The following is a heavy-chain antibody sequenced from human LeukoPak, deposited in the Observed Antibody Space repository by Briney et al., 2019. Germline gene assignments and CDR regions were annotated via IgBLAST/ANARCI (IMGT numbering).Heavy chain of an antibody. CDR2: IYTSGST. CDR3: ARTGESSSWPYYYYYMDV. D-gene: IGHD6-13*01. J-gene: IGHJ6*03. V-gene: IGHV4-4*07. Sequence: PSETLSLTCTVSGGSISSYYWSWIRQPAGKGLEWIGRIYTSGSTNYNPSLKSRVTMSVDTSKNQFSLKLSSVTAADTAVYYCARTGESSSWPYYYYYMDVWGKGTTVTVSS. CDR1: GGSISSYY.